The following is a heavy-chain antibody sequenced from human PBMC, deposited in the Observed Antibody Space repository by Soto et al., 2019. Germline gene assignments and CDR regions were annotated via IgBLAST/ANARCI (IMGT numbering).Heavy chain of an antibody. CDR2: LHSRGDT. Sequence: EVQLVESGGGLVQPGGSLRLSCVASGIPVSSNYMTWVRQAPGKGLEWVSVLHSRGDTYYANSVKGRFTISRHDSTNTLFLQMNSLTAEDTAVYYCARDGPYYYASRMDVWGQGTTVTVSS. CDR1: GIPVSSNY. D-gene: IGHD3-10*01. J-gene: IGHJ6*02. V-gene: IGHV3-53*04. CDR3: ARDGPYYYASRMDV.